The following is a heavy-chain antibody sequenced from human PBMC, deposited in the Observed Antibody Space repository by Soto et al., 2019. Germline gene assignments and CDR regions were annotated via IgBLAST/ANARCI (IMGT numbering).Heavy chain of an antibody. CDR1: GFPLSTYG. CDR2: ITGTGGNT. J-gene: IGHJ6*02. V-gene: IGHV3-23*01. CDR3: ARIRGYWYGLDV. Sequence: EVQLLESGGGLVQPGGSLRLSCAASGFPLSTYGMTWVRQAPGKRLEWVSAITGTGGNTYYVDSVKGRFTSSRDNSKNMLYLQVNSLRVEDTAVYYCARIRGYWYGLDVWGQGTTVTVSS.